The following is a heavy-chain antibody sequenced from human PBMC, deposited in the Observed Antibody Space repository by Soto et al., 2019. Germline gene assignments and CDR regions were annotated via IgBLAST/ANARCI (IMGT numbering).Heavy chain of an antibody. CDR1: GFTFSSYG. V-gene: IGHV3-33*01. D-gene: IGHD6-13*01. J-gene: IGHJ4*02. Sequence: GGSLRLSCAASGFTFSSYGMHWVRQAPGKGLEWVAVIWYDGSNKYYADSVKGRFTISRDNSKNTLYLQMNSLRAEDTAVYYCARDGATADAQGGFDYWGQGTLDTVSS. CDR2: IWYDGSNK. CDR3: ARDGATADAQGGFDY.